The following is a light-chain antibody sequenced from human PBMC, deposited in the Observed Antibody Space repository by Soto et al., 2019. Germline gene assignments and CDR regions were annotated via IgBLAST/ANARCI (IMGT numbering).Light chain of an antibody. J-gene: IGKJ1*01. CDR3: QQYDHSPRT. CDR1: QSVDSNY. CDR2: GAS. Sequence: EIVLTQSPGTLSLSPGERATLSCRASQSVDSNYLAWYQQKPGQSPRVVMYGASSRATGIPDRFSGSGSGTDFTLTINRLEPEDFAVYYWQQYDHSPRTFGQGTKVEIK. V-gene: IGKV3-20*01.